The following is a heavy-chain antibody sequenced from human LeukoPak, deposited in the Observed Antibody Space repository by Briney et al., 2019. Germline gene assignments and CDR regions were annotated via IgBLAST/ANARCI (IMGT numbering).Heavy chain of an antibody. CDR3: AKIGSYSVLGAYYFDS. Sequence: GGSLRLSCAASGFTFSSYAMSWVRQAPGKGLEWVSALSGSGRSTYYADSVKGRFTISRDNSKSTLYLQMNSLRAEDTAVYYCAKIGSYSVLGAYYFDSWGQGTLVTVSS. J-gene: IGHJ4*02. V-gene: IGHV3-23*01. D-gene: IGHD1-26*01. CDR2: LSGSGRST. CDR1: GFTFSSYA.